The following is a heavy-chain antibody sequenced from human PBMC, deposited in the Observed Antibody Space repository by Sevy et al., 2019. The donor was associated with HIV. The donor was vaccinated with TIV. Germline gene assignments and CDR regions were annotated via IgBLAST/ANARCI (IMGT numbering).Heavy chain of an antibody. CDR3: ATTVSCGGDCYFFDP. J-gene: IGHJ5*02. D-gene: IGHD2-21*02. CDR2: IITISGTA. Sequence: SVKVSCKASGDIFRNFVITWVRQAPGQGLEWMGGIITISGTANNAQKYNGRVTITADEATSTVYVELRSLRSEDTAVYYCATTVSCGGDCYFFDPWGQGTLVTVSS. V-gene: IGHV1-69*13. CDR1: GDIFRNFV.